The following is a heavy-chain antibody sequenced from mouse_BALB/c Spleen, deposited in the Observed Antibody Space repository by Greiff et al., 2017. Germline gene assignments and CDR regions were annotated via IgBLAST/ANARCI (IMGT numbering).Heavy chain of an antibody. J-gene: IGHJ2*01. CDR3: ARDDGYYGY. D-gene: IGHD2-3*01. Sequence: EVKLMESGGGLVQPGGSRKLSCAASGFTFSDYGMAWVRQAPGKGPEWVAFISNLAYSIYYADTVTGRFTISRENAKNTLYLEMSSLRSEDTAMYYCARDDGYYGYWGQGTTLTVSS. CDR1: GFTFSDYG. CDR2: ISNLAYSI. V-gene: IGHV5-15*02.